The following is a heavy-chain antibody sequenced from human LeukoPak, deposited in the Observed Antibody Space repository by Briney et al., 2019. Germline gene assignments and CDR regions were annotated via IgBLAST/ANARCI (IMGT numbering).Heavy chain of an antibody. CDR2: INSDGSST. Sequence: GGSLRLSCAASGFTFSSYWMHWVRQAPGKGLVWVSRINSDGSSTRYADSVKGRFTISRDNAKDSLFLQMNSLRVEDTAVYFCARSFLMSLGELLSGGFDVWGQGAMVTVSS. CDR1: GFTFSSYW. CDR3: ARSFLMSLGELLSGGFDV. V-gene: IGHV3-74*01. J-gene: IGHJ3*01. D-gene: IGHD3-16*01.